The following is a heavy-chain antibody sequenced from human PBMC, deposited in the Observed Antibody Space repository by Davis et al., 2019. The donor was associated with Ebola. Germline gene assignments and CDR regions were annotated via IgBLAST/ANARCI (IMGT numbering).Heavy chain of an antibody. CDR1: GYTFTSYY. V-gene: IGHV1-2*04. D-gene: IGHD4-11*01. Sequence: GSVKVSCKASGYTFTSYYMHWVRQAPGQGLEWMGWINPNSGGTNYAQKFQGWVTMTRDTSISTAYMELSRLRSDDTAVYYCARDSSLATTSWFDPWGQGTLVTVSS. CDR3: ARDSSLATTSWFDP. CDR2: INPNSGGT. J-gene: IGHJ5*02.